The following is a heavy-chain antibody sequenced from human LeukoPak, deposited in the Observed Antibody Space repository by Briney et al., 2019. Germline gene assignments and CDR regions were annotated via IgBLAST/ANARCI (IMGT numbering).Heavy chain of an antibody. CDR2: IWYDGSNK. D-gene: IGHD6-13*01. J-gene: IGHJ4*02. V-gene: IGHV3-33*01. CDR1: GFTFSSYG. CDR3: ARALPGIAEAGTFDY. Sequence: GRSLRLSCAASGFTFSSYGMHWVRQAPGKGLEWVAVIWYDGSNKYYADSVKGRFTISRDNSKNTLYLQMNSLRAEDTAVYYCARALPGIAEAGTFDYWGQGTLVTVSS.